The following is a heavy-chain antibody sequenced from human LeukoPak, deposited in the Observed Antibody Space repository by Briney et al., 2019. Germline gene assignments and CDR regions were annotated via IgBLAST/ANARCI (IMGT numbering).Heavy chain of an antibody. V-gene: IGHV4-39*07. CDR1: GGSISSSSYY. CDR2: IYYSGST. D-gene: IGHD2-2*01. CDR3: ARRSYQLLGSVPYNWFDP. Sequence: SETLSLTCTVSGGSISSSSYYWGCIRQPAGKGLEWIGSIYYSGSTYYNPSLKSRVTISVDTSKNQFSLKLSSVTAADTAVYYCARRSYQLLGSVPYNWFDPWGQGTLVTVSS. J-gene: IGHJ5*02.